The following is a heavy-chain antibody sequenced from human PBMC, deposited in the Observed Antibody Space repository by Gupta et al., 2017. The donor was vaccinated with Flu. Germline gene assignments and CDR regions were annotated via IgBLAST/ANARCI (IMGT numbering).Heavy chain of an antibody. D-gene: IGHD4-17*01. CDR2: ISGNAGNT. J-gene: IGHJ4*02. V-gene: IGHV3-23*01. Sequence: EVQLLESGGGLVQPGGSLRLACAAAGVTFSSYALSWVRQAPGKGLEWVSAISGNAGNTYYADSVKGRFTISRDISKGTLYLQVNSLRAEDTAVYYCAKHTVTNYFDSWGQGTLVTVSS. CDR3: AKHTVTNYFDS. CDR1: GVTFSSYA.